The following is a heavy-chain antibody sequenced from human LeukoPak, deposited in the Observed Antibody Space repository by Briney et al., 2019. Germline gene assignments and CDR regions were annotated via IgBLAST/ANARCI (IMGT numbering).Heavy chain of an antibody. CDR3: AKGLYSNPTYYYMDV. V-gene: IGHV3-23*01. CDR1: GFTFSSYA. Sequence: PGGSLRLSCAASGFTFSSYAMSWVRQAPGKGLEWVSAISGSGGSTYYADSVKGRFTISRDNSKNTLYLQMNSLRAEDTAVYYCAKGLYSNPTYYYMDVWGKGTTVTVSS. J-gene: IGHJ6*03. CDR2: ISGSGGST. D-gene: IGHD4-11*01.